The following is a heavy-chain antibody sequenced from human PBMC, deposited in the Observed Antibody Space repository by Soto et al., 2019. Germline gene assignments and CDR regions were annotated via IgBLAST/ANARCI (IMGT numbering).Heavy chain of an antibody. CDR2: ISYDGSNK. J-gene: IGHJ4*02. D-gene: IGHD1-26*01. V-gene: IGHV3-30-3*01. CDR3: ARDGPSGSHGYYFEY. CDR1: GFTFSSYA. Sequence: PGGSLRLSCAASGFTFSSYAMHWVRQAPGKGLEWVAVISYDGSNKYYADSVKGRFTISRDNSKNTLYLQMNSLRAEDTAVYYCARDGPSGSHGYYFEYWGQGTLVTVSS.